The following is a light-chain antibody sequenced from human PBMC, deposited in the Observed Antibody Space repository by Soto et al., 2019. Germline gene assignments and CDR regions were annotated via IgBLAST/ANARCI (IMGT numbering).Light chain of an antibody. J-gene: IGKJ2*01. CDR1: QGLGSR. Sequence: EIVMTQSPATLSVSPGGTATLSCRASQGLGSRLAWYQQKPGQAPRLLIYDASTRATGVPDRFSGSESETEFTLTISSLQSEDFAVYYCQNYHGWVKAFGQGTKLEIK. CDR3: QNYHGWVKA. CDR2: DAS. V-gene: IGKV3-15*01.